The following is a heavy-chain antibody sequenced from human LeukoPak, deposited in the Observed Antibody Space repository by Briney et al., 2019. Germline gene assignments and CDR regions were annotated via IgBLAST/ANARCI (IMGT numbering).Heavy chain of an antibody. CDR3: ARVTAGDDSSGYYIDH. D-gene: IGHD3-22*01. V-gene: IGHV1-2*06. Sequence: ASVKVSCKASGYTFTGYYMHWVRQAPGQGLEWMGRINPNSGGTNYAQKFQGRVTMTRDTSISTAYMELSRLRSDDTAVYYCARVTAGDDSSGYYIDHWGQGTLVTVSS. J-gene: IGHJ4*02. CDR1: GYTFTGYY. CDR2: INPNSGGT.